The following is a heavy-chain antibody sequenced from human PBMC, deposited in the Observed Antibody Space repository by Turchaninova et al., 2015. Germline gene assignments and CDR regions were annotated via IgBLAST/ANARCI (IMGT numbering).Heavy chain of an antibody. CDR3: ARDRGYSYGPFDY. CDR1: VGSISSYY. Sequence: QVQLQESGPGLVKPSETLSPTCTVSVGSISSYYWSWIRQPPGKGREWIGYIYYSGSTNYNPSLKSRVTISVDTSKNQFSLKLSSVTAADTAVYYCARDRGYSYGPFDYWGQGTLVTVSS. J-gene: IGHJ4*02. V-gene: IGHV4-59*01. CDR2: IYYSGST. D-gene: IGHD5-18*01.